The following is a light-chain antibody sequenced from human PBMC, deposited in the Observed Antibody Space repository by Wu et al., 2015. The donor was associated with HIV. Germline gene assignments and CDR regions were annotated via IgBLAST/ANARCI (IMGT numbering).Light chain of an antibody. J-gene: IGKJ2*03. Sequence: EIVVTQSPATLSVSPGETVTLSCRASQSVSGNLAWYQQKPGQAPRLLIYGASSRATGIPDRFSGSGSGTDFTLTISRVEPEDFAVYYCQQYGSSLLYSFGQGPSWRSN. CDR1: QSVSGN. V-gene: IGKV3-20*01. CDR2: GAS. CDR3: QQYGSSLLYS.